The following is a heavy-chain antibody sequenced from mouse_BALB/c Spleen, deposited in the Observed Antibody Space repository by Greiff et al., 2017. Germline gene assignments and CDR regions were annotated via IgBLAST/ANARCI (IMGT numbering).Heavy chain of an antibody. J-gene: IGHJ4*01. V-gene: IGHV2-9-2*01. CDR1: GFSLTSYD. D-gene: IGHD2-14*01. CDR2: IWTGGGT. Sequence: VQRVESGPGLVAPSQSLSITCTVSGFSLTSYDISWIRQPPGKGLEWLGVIWTGGGTNYNSAFMSRLSISKDNSKSQVFLKMNSLQTDDTAIYYCVRGRYEDYYAMDYWGQGTSVTVSS. CDR3: VRGRYEDYYAMDY.